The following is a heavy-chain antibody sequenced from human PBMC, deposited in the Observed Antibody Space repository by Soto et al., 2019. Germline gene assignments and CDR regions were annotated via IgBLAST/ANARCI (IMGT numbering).Heavy chain of an antibody. J-gene: IGHJ4*02. CDR2: ISGSGGST. Sequence: PGGSLRLSCAASGFTVSSNYMSWVRQAPGKGLEWVSAISGSGGSTYYADSVKGRFTISRDNSKNTLYLQMNSLRAEDTAVYYCAKDQWLVQAKPTLYYFDYWGQGTLVTVSS. D-gene: IGHD6-19*01. CDR1: GFTVSSNY. V-gene: IGHV3-23*01. CDR3: AKDQWLVQAKPTLYYFDY.